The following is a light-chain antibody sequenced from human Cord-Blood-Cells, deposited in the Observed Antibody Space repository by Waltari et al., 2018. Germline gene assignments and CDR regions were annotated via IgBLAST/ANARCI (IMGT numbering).Light chain of an antibody. CDR3: QQRSNWPT. CDR1: QSVSSY. CDR2: DAS. J-gene: IGKJ1*01. V-gene: IGKV3-11*01. Sequence: TLSLSPGERATLSCRASQSVSSYLAWYQQKPGQAPRLLIYDASNRATGIPARFSGSGSGTDFTLTISSLEPEDFAVYYCQQRSNWPTFGQGTKVEIK.